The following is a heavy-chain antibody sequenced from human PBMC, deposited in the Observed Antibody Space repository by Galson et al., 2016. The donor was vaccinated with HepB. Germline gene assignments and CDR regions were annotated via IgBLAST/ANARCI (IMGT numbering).Heavy chain of an antibody. CDR1: RFHFSMYA. D-gene: IGHD1-7*01. CDR3: VELSVV. Sequence: SLRLSCAASRFHFSMYAMHWVRQAPGKGLEWVAMIWREGIRTFYADSVKGRFTISRDNSIYTSYLQMNSLRVEDTAMYYCVELSVVWGQGTLVTVSS. V-gene: IGHV3-33*01. CDR2: IWREGIRT. J-gene: IGHJ4*02.